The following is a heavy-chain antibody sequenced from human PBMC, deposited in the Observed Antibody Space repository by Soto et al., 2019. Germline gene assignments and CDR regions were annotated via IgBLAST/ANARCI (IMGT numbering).Heavy chain of an antibody. D-gene: IGHD1-26*01. CDR1: GFTFTSYA. CDR2: INGGSGNT. V-gene: IGHV1-3*01. J-gene: IGHJ4*01. CDR3: ARVGDDSYFGKMYFFDY. Sequence: ASVKVCCKYSGFTFTSYAIHWLRQAPRQMPQWMGWINGGSGNTKYSQDFQGRVTFTRDTFATTAYLELSSLRSEDTAVYYCARVGDDSYFGKMYFFDYWGHGTLVTVSS.